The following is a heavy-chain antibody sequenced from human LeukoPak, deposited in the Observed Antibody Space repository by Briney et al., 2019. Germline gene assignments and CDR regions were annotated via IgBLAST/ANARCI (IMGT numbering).Heavy chain of an antibody. CDR3: AKDGMVRGVHDAFDI. D-gene: IGHD3-10*01. V-gene: IGHV3-30-3*01. Sequence: GGSLRLSCAASGFTFSSYAMHWVRQAPGKGLEWVAVISYDGSNKYYADSVKGRFTISRDNSKNTLYLQMNSLRAEDTAVYYCAKDGMVRGVHDAFDIWGQGTMVTVSS. CDR2: ISYDGSNK. CDR1: GFTFSSYA. J-gene: IGHJ3*02.